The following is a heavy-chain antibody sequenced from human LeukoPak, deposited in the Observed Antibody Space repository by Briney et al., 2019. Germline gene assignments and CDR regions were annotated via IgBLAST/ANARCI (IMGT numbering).Heavy chain of an antibody. CDR1: GGSISSYY. J-gene: IGHJ5*02. D-gene: IGHD3-10*01. CDR2: IYYSGST. V-gene: IGHV4-59*01. CDR3: ARTTLIGRGVVLTNWFDP. Sequence: SETLSLTCTVSGGSISSYYWSWIRQPPGKGLEWIGYIYYSGSTNYNPSLKSRVTISVDTSKNQFSLKLSSVTAADTAVYYCARTTLIGRGVVLTNWFDPWGQGTLGTVSS.